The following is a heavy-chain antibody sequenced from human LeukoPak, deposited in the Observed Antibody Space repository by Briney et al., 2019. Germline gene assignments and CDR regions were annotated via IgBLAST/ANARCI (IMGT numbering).Heavy chain of an antibody. D-gene: IGHD3-22*01. CDR3: AREGGDYYDTSGYYHGGYY. Sequence: SVKVSCKASGGTFSSCAISWVRQAPGQGLEWMGGIIPIFGTANYAQKFQGRVTITADESTNTAYMELSSLRSEDTAVYYCAREGGDYYDTSGYYHGGYYWGQGTLVTVSS. V-gene: IGHV1-69*01. CDR1: GGTFSSCA. CDR2: IIPIFGTA. J-gene: IGHJ4*02.